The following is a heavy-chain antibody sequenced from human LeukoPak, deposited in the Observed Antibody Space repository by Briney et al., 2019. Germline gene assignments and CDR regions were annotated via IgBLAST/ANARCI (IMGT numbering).Heavy chain of an antibody. J-gene: IGHJ4*02. CDR2: IIPILGIP. CDR3: AREDGSGIL. Sequence: GASVKVSCKASGYTFTSYGISWVRQAPGQGLEWMGRIIPILGIPNYAQKFQGRVTITADRSTSTAYMELSSLRSEDTAVYYCAREDGSGILWGQGTLVTVSS. V-gene: IGHV1-69*04. D-gene: IGHD3-10*01. CDR1: GYTFTSYG.